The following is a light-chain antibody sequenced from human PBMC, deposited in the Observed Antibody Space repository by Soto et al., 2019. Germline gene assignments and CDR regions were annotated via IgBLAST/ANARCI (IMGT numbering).Light chain of an antibody. V-gene: IGLV2-14*01. CDR3: SSYTTSSTNV. J-gene: IGLJ1*01. CDR1: RSDVGGYSS. Sequence: QSVLTQPASVSGSPGQSSSLSCTGTRSDVGGYSSVSWYQQHPGKAPKLMIFDVSNRPSGVSNRFSGSKSGNTASLTISGLQAEDEADYYCSSYTTSSTNVFGTGTKVTVL. CDR2: DVS.